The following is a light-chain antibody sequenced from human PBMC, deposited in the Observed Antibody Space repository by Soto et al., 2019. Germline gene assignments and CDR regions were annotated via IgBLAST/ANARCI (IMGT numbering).Light chain of an antibody. J-gene: IGKJ3*01. CDR2: GAS. CDR3: QQYGSSPPFT. V-gene: IGKV3-20*01. CDR1: QSVSSSY. Sequence: EIVLTQSPGTLSLSPGERATLSCRASQSVSSSYLAWYQQKPGQAPRLLIYGASSRATGIPDMFSGSGSGTDFTLTTSRLEPEDFAVYYCQQYGSSPPFTFGPGTKVDIK.